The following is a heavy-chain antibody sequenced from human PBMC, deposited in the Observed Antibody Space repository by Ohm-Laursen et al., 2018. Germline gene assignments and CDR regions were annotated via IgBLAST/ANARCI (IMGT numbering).Heavy chain of an antibody. CDR2: ISSSSSTI. CDR3: ARVPHYYYYGMDV. CDR1: GFTFSDYY. V-gene: IGHV3-11*04. Sequence: LSLTCAASGFTFSDYYMSWIRQAPGKGLEWVSYISSSSSTIYYADSVKGRFTISRDNAKNSLYLQMNSLRAEDTAVYYCARVPHYYYYGMDVWGQGTTVTVSS. J-gene: IGHJ6*02.